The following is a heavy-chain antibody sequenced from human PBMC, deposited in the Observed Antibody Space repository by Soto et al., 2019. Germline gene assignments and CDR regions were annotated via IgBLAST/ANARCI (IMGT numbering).Heavy chain of an antibody. V-gene: IGHV3-30-3*01. Sequence: PGGSLRLSCAASGFTFSSYAMHWVRQAPGKGLEWVAVISYDGSNKYYADSVKGRFTISRDNSKNTLYLQMNSLRAEDTAVYYCATKGKEYDFWSGYYSQWFDPWGQGTLVTVSS. D-gene: IGHD3-3*01. CDR1: GFTFSSYA. CDR3: ATKGKEYDFWSGYYSQWFDP. CDR2: ISYDGSNK. J-gene: IGHJ5*02.